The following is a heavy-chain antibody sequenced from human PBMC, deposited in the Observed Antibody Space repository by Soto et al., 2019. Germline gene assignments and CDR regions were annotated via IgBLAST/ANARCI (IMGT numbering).Heavy chain of an antibody. V-gene: IGHV6-1*01. CDR3: ARAPYDQSAFDI. CDR2: TYYNSKWYN. D-gene: IGHD3-16*01. Sequence: SQTLSLTCGISGDRVSSNNAAWNWMRQSPSRGLEWLGRTYYNSKWYNDYAVSVRSRVSINPDTSKNQFSLHLNSVTPEDTAVYFCARAPYDQSAFDIWGQGTMVTVSS. CDR1: GDRVSSNNAA. J-gene: IGHJ3*02.